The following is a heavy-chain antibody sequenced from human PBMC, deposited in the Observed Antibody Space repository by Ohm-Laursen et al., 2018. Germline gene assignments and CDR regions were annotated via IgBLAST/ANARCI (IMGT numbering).Heavy chain of an antibody. Sequence: SETLSLTCTVSGGSISNYYWSWIRQPPGKGLEWIGEINHSRSTKYNSSFKSRVTISVDTSKNQFSLKLSSVTAADTAVYYCARGFSGWWGRIDYWGQGILVTVSS. J-gene: IGHJ4*02. CDR1: GGSISNYY. CDR2: INHSRST. CDR3: ARGFSGWWGRIDY. D-gene: IGHD6-19*01. V-gene: IGHV4-34*01.